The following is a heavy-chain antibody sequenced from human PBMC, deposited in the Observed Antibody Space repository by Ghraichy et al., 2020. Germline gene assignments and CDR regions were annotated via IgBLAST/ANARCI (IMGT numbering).Heavy chain of an antibody. CDR1: GDSISSSNYY. CDR2: IYYSGRT. Sequence: ESLNISCTVSGDSISSSNYYWGWIRQPPGKGLEWIGSIYYSGRTYYNPSLKSRVTISVDTSKNQFSLKLSSVTAADTAVYYCARRCSGGSCYSYWGQGTLVTVSS. J-gene: IGHJ4*02. CDR3: ARRCSGGSCYSY. V-gene: IGHV4-39*01. D-gene: IGHD2-15*01.